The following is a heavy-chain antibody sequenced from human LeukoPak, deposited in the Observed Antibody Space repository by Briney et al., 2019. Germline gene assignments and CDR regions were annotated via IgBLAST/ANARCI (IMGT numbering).Heavy chain of an antibody. V-gene: IGHV3-74*01. D-gene: IGHD2-2*01. Sequence: PGGSLRLSCAASGFTFSSYWMHWVRQAPGKGLVWVSRINTDGSSTSYADSVKGRFTISRDNAKNTLYLQMNSLRAEDTAVYYCAREPVLVPAYSDYWGQGTLVTVSS. CDR2: INTDGSST. CDR3: AREPVLVPAYSDY. CDR1: GFTFSSYW. J-gene: IGHJ4*02.